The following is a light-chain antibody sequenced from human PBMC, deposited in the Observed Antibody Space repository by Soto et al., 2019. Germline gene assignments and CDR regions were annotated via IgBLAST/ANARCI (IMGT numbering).Light chain of an antibody. J-gene: IGLJ1*01. CDR1: SSNIGSNT. CDR2: RNN. CDR3: AAWDDSLNGDV. V-gene: IGLV1-44*01. Sequence: QSVLTQPPSASGTPGQSVTISCSGSSSNIGSNTVNWFQHLPGTAPKLLIYRNNQRPSGVSDRFSGSKSGTSASLAISGLQSEDEADYYCAAWDDSLNGDVFGTGTKVTVL.